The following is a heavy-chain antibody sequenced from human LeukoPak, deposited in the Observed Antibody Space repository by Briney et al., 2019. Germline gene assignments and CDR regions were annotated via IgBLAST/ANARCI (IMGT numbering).Heavy chain of an antibody. V-gene: IGHV3-74*01. J-gene: IGHJ4*02. CDR2: IDTDGSFT. Sequence: PGGSLRLSCAASGFTFSSYWMHWVRQAPGKGVVWVSRIDTDGSFTSYADSVRGRFTISRDNAKNTLYLQMSSLRAEDTAVYYCIRGTVGAPGNDYWGQGTLVTVSS. CDR3: IRGTVGAPGNDY. D-gene: IGHD1-26*01. CDR1: GFTFSSYW.